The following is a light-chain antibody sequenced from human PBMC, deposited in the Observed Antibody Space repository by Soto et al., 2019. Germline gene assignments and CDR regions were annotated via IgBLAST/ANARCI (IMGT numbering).Light chain of an antibody. CDR3: QQRSNWPPGFT. J-gene: IGKJ5*01. V-gene: IGKV1-6*01. CDR1: QGMRND. CDR2: AAS. Sequence: AIQMTQSPSSLSASVGDRVTITCLASQGMRNDLCWDQQKPGKAPKLLIYAASSLQSGVPSRFSGSGSGTDFTLTISSLEPEDFAVYYCQQRSNWPPGFTFGQGTRLEI.